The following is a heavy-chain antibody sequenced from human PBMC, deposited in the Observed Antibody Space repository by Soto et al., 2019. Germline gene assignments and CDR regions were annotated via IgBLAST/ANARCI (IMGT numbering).Heavy chain of an antibody. D-gene: IGHD5-12*01. V-gene: IGHV3-73*01. CDR3: TALLVATMDHY. CDR2: IRSKANSYAT. CDR1: GFTFGGSA. Sequence: GGSLRLSSAASGFTFGGSAMHWVRQASGKGLEWVGRIRSKANSYATAYAASVKGRFTISRDDSKNTAYLQMNSLKTEDTAVYYCTALLVATMDHYWGQGTLVTVSS. J-gene: IGHJ4*02.